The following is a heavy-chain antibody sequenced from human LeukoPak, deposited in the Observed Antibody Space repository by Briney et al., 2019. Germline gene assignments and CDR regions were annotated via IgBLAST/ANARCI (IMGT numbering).Heavy chain of an antibody. CDR1: GGSISSRTYY. Sequence: SETLSLTCTVSGGSISSRTYYWGWIRQPPGKGLEWIGTIYYSGTTYYNPSLKSRVTISLDTSKNQFSLKLSSVTAADTAVYYCVRVDNGGNYFDYWGQGTLVTVSS. J-gene: IGHJ4*02. CDR2: IYYSGTT. V-gene: IGHV4-39*07. CDR3: VRVDNGGNYFDY. D-gene: IGHD4-23*01.